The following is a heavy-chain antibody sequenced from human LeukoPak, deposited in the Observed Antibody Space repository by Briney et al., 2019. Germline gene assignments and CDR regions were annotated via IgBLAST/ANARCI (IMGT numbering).Heavy chain of an antibody. CDR2: MNPNSGNT. Sequence: ASVKVSCKASGYTFTSYDINWVRQATGQGLEWMGWMNPNSGNTGYAQKFQGRVTITRNTSISTAYMELSSLRSEDTAVYYCARSPHYDFWSGYQNWFDPWGQGTLVTVSS. J-gene: IGHJ5*02. D-gene: IGHD3-3*01. V-gene: IGHV1-8*03. CDR3: ARSPHYDFWSGYQNWFDP. CDR1: GYTFTSYD.